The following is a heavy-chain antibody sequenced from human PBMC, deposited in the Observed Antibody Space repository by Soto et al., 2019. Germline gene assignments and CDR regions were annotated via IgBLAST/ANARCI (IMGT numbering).Heavy chain of an antibody. V-gene: IGHV3-48*02. J-gene: IGHJ4*02. D-gene: IGHD3-22*01. Sequence: GGSLRLSCAASGFTFSSYSMNWVRQAPGKGLEWVSYISSSSSTIYYADSVKGRFTISRDNAKNSLYLQMNSLRDEDTAVYYCASAAYYYDSSGYRPHDYWGQGTLVTVSS. CDR2: ISSSSSTI. CDR1: GFTFSSYS. CDR3: ASAAYYYDSSGYRPHDY.